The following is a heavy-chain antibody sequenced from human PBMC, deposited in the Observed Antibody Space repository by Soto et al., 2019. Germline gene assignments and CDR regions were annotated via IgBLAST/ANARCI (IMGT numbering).Heavy chain of an antibody. Sequence: ASVKVSCKASGFTFTISAMQWVRQARGQRLEWIGWIVVGSGNTNYAQKFQERVTITRDMSTSTAYMELSSLRSEDTAVYYCAAGGDDDFDYWGQGTLVTVSS. CDR3: AAGGDDDFDY. CDR2: IVVGSGNT. V-gene: IGHV1-58*02. D-gene: IGHD4-17*01. J-gene: IGHJ4*02. CDR1: GFTFTISA.